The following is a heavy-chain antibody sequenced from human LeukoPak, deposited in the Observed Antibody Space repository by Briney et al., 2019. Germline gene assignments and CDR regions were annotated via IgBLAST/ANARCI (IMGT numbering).Heavy chain of an antibody. Sequence: ASVKVSCKASGGTFSSYAISWVRQAPGQGLEWMGGIIPIFGTANYAQKFQGRVTITADGSTSTAYMELSSLRSEDTAVYYCARDLGCSSTSCLAGVYYYMDVWGKGTTVTVSS. CDR3: ARDLGCSSTSCLAGVYYYMDV. V-gene: IGHV1-69*13. CDR1: GGTFSSYA. CDR2: IIPIFGTA. J-gene: IGHJ6*03. D-gene: IGHD2-2*01.